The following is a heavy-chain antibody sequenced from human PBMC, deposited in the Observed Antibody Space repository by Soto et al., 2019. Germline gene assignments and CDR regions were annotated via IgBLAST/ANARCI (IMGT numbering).Heavy chain of an antibody. CDR3: ARDLLITPMDV. CDR1: GFTFSSYA. D-gene: IGHD3-10*01. CDR2: ISYDGSNK. V-gene: IGHV3-30-3*01. Sequence: GGSLRLSCAASGFTFSSYAMHWVRQAPGKGLEWVAVISYDGSNKYYADSVKGRFTTSRDNSKNTLYLQMNSLRAEDTAVYYCARDLLITPMDVWGQGTTVTVSS. J-gene: IGHJ6*02.